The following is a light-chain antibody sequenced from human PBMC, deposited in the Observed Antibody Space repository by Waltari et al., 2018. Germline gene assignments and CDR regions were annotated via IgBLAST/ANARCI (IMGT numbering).Light chain of an antibody. V-gene: IGLV2-14*03. CDR3: SSYTSNNTLVV. J-gene: IGLJ2*01. CDR1: SSDAGGYNY. Sequence: QSAQTQRASVSGFPGQSITISCTGPSSDAGGYNYVSWYQQHPDKAPKLMIYDGNNRTSGVSNRVSGSKSGNTASLTISGLQAEDESDYYCSSYTSNNTLVVFGGGTKLTVL. CDR2: DGN.